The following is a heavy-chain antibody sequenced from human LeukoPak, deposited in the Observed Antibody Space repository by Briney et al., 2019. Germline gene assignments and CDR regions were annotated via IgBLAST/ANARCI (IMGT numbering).Heavy chain of an antibody. D-gene: IGHD6-6*01. CDR1: GYSLIDIA. CDR3: ASPASDLSFDF. CDR2: FDPENGET. V-gene: IGHV1-24*01. J-gene: IGHJ4*02. Sequence: ASVKVSCKVSGYSLIDIAMHWVRQAPGKGLEWMGGFDPENGETIYAQSFQGRVNMTEDTSTDTAYMELGSLTSEDTAVYYCASPASDLSFDFWGQGTLVTASA.